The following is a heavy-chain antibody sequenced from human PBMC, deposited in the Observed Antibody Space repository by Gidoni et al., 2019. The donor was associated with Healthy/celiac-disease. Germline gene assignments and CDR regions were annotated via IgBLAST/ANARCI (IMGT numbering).Heavy chain of an antibody. D-gene: IGHD3-10*01. Sequence: EVQLVESGGGLVQPGRSLRLSCAASGFTFDDYAMHWVRQAPGKGLELVSGISWNSGSIGYADSVKGRFTISRDNAKNSLYLQMNSLRAEDTALYYCAKDSHYYGSGSYYKRGHFDYWGQGTLVTVSS. CDR2: ISWNSGSI. CDR3: AKDSHYYGSGSYYKRGHFDY. J-gene: IGHJ4*02. CDR1: GFTFDDYA. V-gene: IGHV3-9*01.